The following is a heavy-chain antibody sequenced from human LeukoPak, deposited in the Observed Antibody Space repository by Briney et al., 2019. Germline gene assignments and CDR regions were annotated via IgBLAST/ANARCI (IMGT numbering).Heavy chain of an antibody. Sequence: PGGSLRLSCAASGFTFSSYGMHWVRQAPGKGLEWVAVIWYDGSNKYYADSVKGRFTISRDNSKNTLYLQMNSLRAEDTAVYYCARARLELRMDWFDPSGQGTLVTVSS. D-gene: IGHD1-7*01. CDR1: GFTFSSYG. J-gene: IGHJ5*02. V-gene: IGHV3-33*01. CDR3: ARARLELRMDWFDP. CDR2: IWYDGSNK.